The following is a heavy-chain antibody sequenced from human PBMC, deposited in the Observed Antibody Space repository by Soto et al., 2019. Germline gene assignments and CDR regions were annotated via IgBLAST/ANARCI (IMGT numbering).Heavy chain of an antibody. J-gene: IGHJ6*02. Sequence: SETQSLTCAVYGGSFSGYYWSWIRQPPGEGLEWIGEINHSGSTNYNPSLKSRVTISVDTSKNQFSLKLSSVTAADTAVYYCARGILAAADAYYYYYYGMDVWGQGTTVTVSS. D-gene: IGHD6-13*01. CDR1: GGSFSGYY. CDR2: INHSGST. V-gene: IGHV4-34*01. CDR3: ARGILAAADAYYYYYYGMDV.